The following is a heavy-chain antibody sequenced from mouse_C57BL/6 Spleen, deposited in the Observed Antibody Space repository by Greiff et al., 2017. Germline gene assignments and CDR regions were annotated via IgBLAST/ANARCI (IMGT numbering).Heavy chain of an antibody. J-gene: IGHJ4*01. Sequence: VQLQQPGTELVKPGASVKLSCKASGYTFTSYWLHWVKQRPGQGLEWIGNINPSNGGTNYNEKFKSKATLTVDKSSSTAYMQLSSLTSEDSAVYYSAKIYYYGSSYYYAMDYWGQGTSVTVSS. CDR1: GYTFTSYW. CDR2: INPSNGGT. CDR3: AKIYYYGSSYYYAMDY. V-gene: IGHV1-53*01. D-gene: IGHD1-1*01.